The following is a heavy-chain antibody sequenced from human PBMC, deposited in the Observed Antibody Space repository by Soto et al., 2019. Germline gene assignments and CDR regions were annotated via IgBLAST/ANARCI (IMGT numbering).Heavy chain of an antibody. CDR1: GFTFSSYD. CDR2: IGTAGDT. V-gene: IGHV3-13*01. Sequence: GGSLRLSCAASGFTFSSYDMHWVRQATGKGLEWVSAIGTAGDTYYPGSVKGRFTISRENAKNSLYLQMNSLRAEDTAVYYCARAHGQWPTSIYYFDYWGQGTLVTVSS. CDR3: ARAHGQWPTSIYYFDY. J-gene: IGHJ4*02. D-gene: IGHD2-8*01.